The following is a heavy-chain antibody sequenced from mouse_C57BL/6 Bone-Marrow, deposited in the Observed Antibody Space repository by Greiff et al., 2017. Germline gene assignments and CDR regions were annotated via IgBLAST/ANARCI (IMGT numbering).Heavy chain of an antibody. D-gene: IGHD6-1*01. V-gene: IGHV1-81*01. J-gene: IGHJ3*01. Sequence: QVQLKQSGAELARPGASVKLSCKASGYTFTSYGISWVKQRTGQGLEWIGEIYPRSGNTYYNEKFKGKATLTADKSSSTAYMELRSLTSEDSAVYFCASWGRGLGFAYWGQGTLVTVSA. CDR3: ASWGRGLGFAY. CDR1: GYTFTSYG. CDR2: IYPRSGNT.